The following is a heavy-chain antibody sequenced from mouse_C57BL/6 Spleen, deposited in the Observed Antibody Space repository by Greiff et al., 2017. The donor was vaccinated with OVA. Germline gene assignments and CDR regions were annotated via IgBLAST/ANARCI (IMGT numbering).Heavy chain of an antibody. V-gene: IGHV5-4*03. CDR2: ISDGGSYT. CDR1: GFTFSSYA. J-gene: IGHJ4*01. CDR3: ARGGRGYYAMDY. Sequence: EVKVEESGGGLVKPGGSLKLSCAASGFTFSSYAMSWVRQTPEKRLEWVATISDGGSYTYYPDNVKGRFTISRDNAKNNLYLQMSHLKSEDTAMYYCARGGRGYYAMDYWGQGTSVTVSS. D-gene: IGHD1-1*01.